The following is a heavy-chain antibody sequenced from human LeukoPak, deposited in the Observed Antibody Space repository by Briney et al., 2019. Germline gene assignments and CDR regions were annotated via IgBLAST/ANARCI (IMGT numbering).Heavy chain of an antibody. D-gene: IGHD6-19*01. CDR2: ISSSSSYR. Sequence: PGGSLRLSCAASGFTFSSYSMNWGRQAPGKGLEWISSISSSSSYRYYADSVKGRFTISRDNAKNSLYLQMNSLRAEDTAVYYCARASAVAGTRHYWGQGTLVTVSS. CDR1: GFTFSSYS. V-gene: IGHV3-21*01. CDR3: ARASAVAGTRHY. J-gene: IGHJ4*02.